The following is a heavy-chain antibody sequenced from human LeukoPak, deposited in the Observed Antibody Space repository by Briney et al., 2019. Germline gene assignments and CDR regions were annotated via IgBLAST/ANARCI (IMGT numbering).Heavy chain of an antibody. CDR1: GFTVSSNY. CDR3: ARLRYSSGPLGF. D-gene: IGHD6-19*01. V-gene: IGHV3-66*01. J-gene: IGHJ4*02. CDR2: LDSGGNT. Sequence: SGGSLRLSCAASGFTVSSNYMTWVRQAPGKGLEWVSSLDSGGNTYYADSVKGRFSLSRDNSKNTLYLQMTSLRAEDTAVYYCARLRYSSGPLGFWGQGTLVTVSS.